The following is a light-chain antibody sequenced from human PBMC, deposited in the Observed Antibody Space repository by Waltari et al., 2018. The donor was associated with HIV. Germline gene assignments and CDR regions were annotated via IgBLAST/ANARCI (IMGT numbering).Light chain of an antibody. V-gene: IGLV3-27*01. CDR2: KDT. J-gene: IGLJ2*01. Sequence: SYELTQPSSVSVSPGQNARITCSGDVLAKKHARWIQQTSVQAPVVVIYKDTERPSEIPHRFSGSSSETTVTLTINGAQVEDDADYYCYSATDDYRVVFGGGTQLTVL. CDR1: VLAKKH. CDR3: YSATDDYRVV.